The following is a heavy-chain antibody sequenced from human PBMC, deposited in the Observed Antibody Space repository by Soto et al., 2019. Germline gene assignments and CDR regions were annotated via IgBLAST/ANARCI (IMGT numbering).Heavy chain of an antibody. V-gene: IGHV3-23*01. D-gene: IGHD2-8*01. J-gene: IGHJ4*02. Sequence: GGSLRLSCTTSGLTFRNHAMTWVRQAPDKGLEWVSTISDGGVNTHYADSVKGRFTISRDNSRNTLYLQMNSLRGEDTAVYYCVYWVSAHFDYWGQGTVVTVSS. CDR1: GLTFRNHA. CDR2: ISDGGVNT. CDR3: VYWVSAHFDY.